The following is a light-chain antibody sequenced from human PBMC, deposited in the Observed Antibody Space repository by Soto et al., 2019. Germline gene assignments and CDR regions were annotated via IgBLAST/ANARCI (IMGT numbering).Light chain of an antibody. CDR2: GTS. CDR3: QQFGGSFS. CDR1: QTVTDSY. J-gene: IGKJ4*01. V-gene: IGKV3-20*01. Sequence: IVLTQSPGTLSLSPGESATLSCRASQTVTDSYLAWYQQTPGQAPRLPIYGTSNRAAGVPNRFRGAGSGTDFTLTISRLEPEEGAVYYCQQFGGSFSFGGGPKVEI.